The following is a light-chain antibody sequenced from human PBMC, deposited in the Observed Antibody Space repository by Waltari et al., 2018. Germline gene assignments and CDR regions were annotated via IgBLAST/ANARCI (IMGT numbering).Light chain of an antibody. J-gene: IGLJ1*01. CDR1: AVATQY. CDR2: KDT. V-gene: IGLV3-25*03. Sequence: SYELTQPPSVSVSPGQTARITCSGDAVATQYVYWYQQKPGQAPVLMIYKDTERPSGIPERFSGSSSGTTVTLTISGVQAEDEADYYCQSSDTNCTHVFGIGTKVTVL. CDR3: QSSDTNCTHV.